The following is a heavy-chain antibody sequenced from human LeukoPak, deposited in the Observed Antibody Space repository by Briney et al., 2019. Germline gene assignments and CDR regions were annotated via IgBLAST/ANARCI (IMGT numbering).Heavy chain of an antibody. D-gene: IGHD2-15*01. J-gene: IGHJ5*02. V-gene: IGHV4-39*07. CDR2: IYHSGST. CDR3: ARVGVVVAATHGWFDP. Sequence: SETLSLTCTVSGGSISSSSYYWGWIRQPPGKGLEWIGSIYHSGSTYYNPSLKSRVTISVDTSKNQFSLKLSSVTAADTAVYYCARVGVVVAATHGWFDPWGQGTLVTVSS. CDR1: GGSISSSSYY.